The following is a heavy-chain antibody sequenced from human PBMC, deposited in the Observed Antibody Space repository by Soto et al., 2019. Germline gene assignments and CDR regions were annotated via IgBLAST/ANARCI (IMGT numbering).Heavy chain of an antibody. CDR3: AKTANGWFSAFDI. J-gene: IGHJ3*02. CDR1: GFTFSSYA. V-gene: IGHV3-23*01. CDR2: ISGSGGTT. Sequence: GGSLRLSCAASGFTFSSYAMSWVRQAPGKGMEWVSAISGSGGTTYYADSVKGRFTFSRDNSKNTLYLQMNGLRAEDTAVYYCAKTANGWFSAFDIWGQATMVTVSS. D-gene: IGHD6-19*01.